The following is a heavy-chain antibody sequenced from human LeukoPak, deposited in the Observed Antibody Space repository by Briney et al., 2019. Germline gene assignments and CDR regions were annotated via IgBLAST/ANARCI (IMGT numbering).Heavy chain of an antibody. CDR1: GYSISSGYY. D-gene: IGHD3/OR15-3a*01. V-gene: IGHV4-38-2*02. CDR3: ARQTGSGLFILP. Sequence: PSETLSLTCTVSGYSISSGYYWGWIRQPPGKGLEWIGIIYHSGSTYFNPSLKSQVSISIDTSKNQFSLRLTSVTAADTAVYYCARQTGSGLFILPGGQGTLVTVSS. J-gene: IGHJ4*02. CDR2: IYHSGST.